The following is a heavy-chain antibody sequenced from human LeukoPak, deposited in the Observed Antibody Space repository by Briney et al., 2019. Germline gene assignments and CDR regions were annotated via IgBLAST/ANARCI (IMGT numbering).Heavy chain of an antibody. CDR3: TTDPPGRLSAIPDC. CDR2: IKSKMSGGAI. D-gene: IGHD2-21*01. J-gene: IGHJ4*02. Sequence: GRCLRLSLAAVGSCLCVAWTGAVRHAPRRGLGWVVRIKSKMSGGAIEYAAPVKGRFTISRDDSKKTVFLQMNSLKTEDTAVYYCTTDPPGRLSAIPDCWGQGTLVTISS. V-gene: IGHV3-15*01. CDR1: GSCLCVAW.